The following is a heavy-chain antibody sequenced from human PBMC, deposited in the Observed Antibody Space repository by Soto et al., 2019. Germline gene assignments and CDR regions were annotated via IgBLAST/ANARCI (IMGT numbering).Heavy chain of an antibody. CDR2: VSAYNGNT. CDR3: ATRSPVFDY. CDR1: GYIFSSYG. J-gene: IGHJ4*02. Sequence: ASVKVSCKASGYIFSSYGISWVRQAPGQGLEWMGWVSAYNGNTNYPQKLQGRVTMTTDTSTSTAYMELRSLRSDDTAVYYCATRSPVFDYWGQGTLVTVSS. V-gene: IGHV1-18*01.